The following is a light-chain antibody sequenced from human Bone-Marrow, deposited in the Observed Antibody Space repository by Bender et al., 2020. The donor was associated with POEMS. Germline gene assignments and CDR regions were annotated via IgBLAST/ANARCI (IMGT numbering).Light chain of an antibody. Sequence: QSALTQPASVSGSPGQSITISCTGTSSDVGTYDLVSWYQQYPGKAPKLLIYEGTKRPSGVPDRFSGSKSGNTASLTISGLQGDDEADYYCCSFAGSYTGVFGTGTTVTVL. CDR3: CSFAGSYTGV. CDR2: EGT. J-gene: IGLJ1*01. V-gene: IGLV2-23*01. CDR1: SSDVGTYDL.